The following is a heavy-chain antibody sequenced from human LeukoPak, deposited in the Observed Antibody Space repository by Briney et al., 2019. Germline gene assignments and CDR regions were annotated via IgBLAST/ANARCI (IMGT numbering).Heavy chain of an antibody. D-gene: IGHD6-13*01. CDR1: GYSISSGYY. CDR2: IYHSGST. J-gene: IGHJ4*02. Sequence: SETLSLTCTVSGYSISSGYYWGWIRQPPGKGLEWIGSIYHSGSTNYNPSLKSRVTISVDTSKNQFSLKLSSVTAADTAVYYCARLRVAAAGTGGFDYWGQGTLVTVSS. CDR3: ARLRVAAAGTGGFDY. V-gene: IGHV4-38-2*02.